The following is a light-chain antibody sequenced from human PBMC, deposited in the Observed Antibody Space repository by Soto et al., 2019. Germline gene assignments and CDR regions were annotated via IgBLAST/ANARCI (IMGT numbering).Light chain of an antibody. CDR2: AIS. CDR1: SSNIGAGHD. J-gene: IGLJ2*01. V-gene: IGLV1-40*01. Sequence: QLVLTQPPSVSGAPGQRVTISCTGSSSNIGAGHDVHWYQQLPGTAPKLLIYAISNRPSGVPDRFSGSKSGTSASLEITGLQAEDEADYYCQSYDSSLSGSLFGGGTKLTVL. CDR3: QSYDSSLSGSL.